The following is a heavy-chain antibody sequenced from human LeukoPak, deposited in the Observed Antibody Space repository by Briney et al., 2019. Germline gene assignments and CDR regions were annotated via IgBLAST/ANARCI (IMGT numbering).Heavy chain of an antibody. J-gene: IGHJ4*02. V-gene: IGHV3-23*01. CDR2: ISGSEPGT. D-gene: IGHD6-19*01. CDR3: AKPTYSSGWF. CDR1: GFSFSTYA. Sequence: GGSLRLSCAASGFSFSTYAMSWVRQIPGKGLEWVSAISGSEPGTYYADSVKGRFTISRDNSKNTLYQQMNSLRAEDTAVYYCAKPTYSSGWFWGQGTLVTVSS.